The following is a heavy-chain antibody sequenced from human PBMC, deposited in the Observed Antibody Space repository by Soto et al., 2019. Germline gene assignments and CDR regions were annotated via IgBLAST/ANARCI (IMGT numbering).Heavy chain of an antibody. D-gene: IGHD1-26*01. Sequence: QVQLQESGPGLVKPSQTLSLTCTVSGGSISSGGYYWSWIRQHPGKGLEWIGYVYYSGSTYYNPSLKSRVTISVDTSKNQFSLKLSSVTAADTAVYYCARDFGGGSYFRPHYYYYGMDVWGQGTTVTVSS. CDR3: ARDFGGGSYFRPHYYYYGMDV. CDR2: VYYSGST. CDR1: GGSISSGGYY. J-gene: IGHJ6*02. V-gene: IGHV4-31*03.